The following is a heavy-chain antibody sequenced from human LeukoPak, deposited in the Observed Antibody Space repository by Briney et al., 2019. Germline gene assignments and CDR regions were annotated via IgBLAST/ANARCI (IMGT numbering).Heavy chain of an antibody. CDR3: ARDQGYQLFDP. J-gene: IGHJ5*02. D-gene: IGHD2-2*01. CDR1: GFTFRTYW. Sequence: PGGSLRLSCAASGFTFRTYWMHWVRQAPGKGLVWVSRINGDGSSTTYADSVKGRFTISRDNAKNTPYLQMNSLRAEDTAVYYCARDQGYQLFDPWGQGTLVTVSS. CDR2: INGDGSST. V-gene: IGHV3-74*01.